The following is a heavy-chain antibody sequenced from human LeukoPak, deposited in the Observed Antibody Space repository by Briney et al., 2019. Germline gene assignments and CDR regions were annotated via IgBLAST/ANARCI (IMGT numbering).Heavy chain of an antibody. CDR1: GGSFSGYY. CDR3: AIGGRITMIVVVPHFDY. Sequence: SETLSLTCAVYGGSFSGYYWSWIRQPPGKGLEWIGEINHSGSTNYNPSLKSRVTISVDTSKNQFSLKLSSVTAADTAVYYCAIGGRITMIVVVPHFDYWGQGTLVTVSS. CDR2: INHSGST. D-gene: IGHD3-22*01. J-gene: IGHJ4*02. V-gene: IGHV4-34*01.